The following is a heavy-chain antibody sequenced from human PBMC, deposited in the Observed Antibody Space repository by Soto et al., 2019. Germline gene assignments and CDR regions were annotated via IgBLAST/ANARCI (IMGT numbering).Heavy chain of an antibody. CDR2: IDPSDSYT. D-gene: IGHD3-10*01. V-gene: IGHV5-10-1*01. J-gene: IGHJ6*02. Sequence: GESLKISCKGSGYSFTSYCISWVRQMPGKGLEWMGRIDPSDSYTNYSPSFQGHVTISADKSISTAYLQWSSLKASDTAMYYCARLTVPGDDYYYGMDVWGQGTTVTVSS. CDR3: ARLTVPGDDYYYGMDV. CDR1: GYSFTSYC.